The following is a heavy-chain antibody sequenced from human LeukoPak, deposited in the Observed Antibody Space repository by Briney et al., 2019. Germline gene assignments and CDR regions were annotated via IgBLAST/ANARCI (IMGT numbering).Heavy chain of an antibody. D-gene: IGHD3-3*01. CDR2: ISSSGST. Sequence: PSETLSHTCTVSGDSISSGDYYWSWIRQPAGKGLEWIGRISSSGSTNYNPSLKSRVTISVDTSKNQFSLKLSSVTAADTAVYYCARARGGPRWFDPWGQGTLVTVSS. V-gene: IGHV4-61*02. J-gene: IGHJ5*02. CDR1: GDSISSGDYY. CDR3: ARARGGPRWFDP.